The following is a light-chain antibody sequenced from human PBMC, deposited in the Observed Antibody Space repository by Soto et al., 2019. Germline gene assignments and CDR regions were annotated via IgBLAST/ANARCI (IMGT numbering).Light chain of an antibody. Sequence: EIVLTQSPGTLSLSPGERATLSGRASQRVSSAYLAWYQQKPGQAPRLLIYGSSSRANGIPDRFSGSGSGTDFTITISRLEPKDFAVYYCQHYGSSPGLTFGPGTKVDIK. J-gene: IGKJ3*01. V-gene: IGKV3-20*01. CDR2: GSS. CDR1: QRVSSAY. CDR3: QHYGSSPGLT.